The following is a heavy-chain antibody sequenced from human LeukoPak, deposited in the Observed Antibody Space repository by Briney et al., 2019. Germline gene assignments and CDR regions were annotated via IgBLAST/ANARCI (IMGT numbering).Heavy chain of an antibody. CDR2: IYYSGSA. D-gene: IGHD5-18*01. J-gene: IGHJ4*02. Sequence: SETLSLTCTVSGGSISSYHWSWIRQPPGKGLEWIGYIYYSGSANYNPSLKSRVTISVDTSKNQFSLKLSSVTAADTAVYYCARHVTKAMAPNYFDYWGQGTLVTVSS. CDR1: GGSISSYH. CDR3: ARHVTKAMAPNYFDY. V-gene: IGHV4-59*08.